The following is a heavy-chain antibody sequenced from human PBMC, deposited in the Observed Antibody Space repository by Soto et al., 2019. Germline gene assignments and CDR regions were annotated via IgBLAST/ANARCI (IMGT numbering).Heavy chain of an antibody. CDR1: GDSISSSNW. V-gene: IGHV4-4*02. D-gene: IGHD6-13*01. CDR3: ARGAVGAAGLYDY. Sequence: QVQLQESGPGLVKPSGTLSLTCAVSGDSISSSNWWDWVRQPPGKGLEWIGEVYHSGSTNYNPSLKRRVTISVDKSKNQFSLKLTSVTVADTAVYHCARGAVGAAGLYDYWGQGTLVTVSS. CDR2: VYHSGST. J-gene: IGHJ4*02.